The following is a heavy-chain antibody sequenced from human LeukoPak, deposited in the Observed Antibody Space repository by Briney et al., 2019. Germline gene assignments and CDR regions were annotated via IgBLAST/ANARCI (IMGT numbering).Heavy chain of an antibody. D-gene: IGHD6-6*01. V-gene: IGHV3-74*01. CDR3: ARHTTDRPNLIDH. Sequence: GGSLRLSCAASGFTFSSKTYWMHWVRQAPGKGLVWVSRINYDGTSTNYADSVKGRFTISRDNARDTLYLQVNSLRAEDTAVYYCARHTTDRPNLIDHWGQGTLVTVSS. CDR2: INYDGTST. J-gene: IGHJ4*02. CDR1: GFTFSSKTYW.